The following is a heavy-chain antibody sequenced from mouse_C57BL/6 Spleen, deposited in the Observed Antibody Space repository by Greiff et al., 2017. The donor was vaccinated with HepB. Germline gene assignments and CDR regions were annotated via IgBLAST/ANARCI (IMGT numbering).Heavy chain of an antibody. Sequence: VQLQQSGPELVKPGASVKISCKASGYTFTDYYMNWVKQSHGKSLEWIGDINPNNGGTSYNQKFKGKATLTVDKSSSTAYMEIRSLTSEDSAVYYCARCHYGNYRFDYWGQGTTLTVSS. D-gene: IGHD2-1*01. CDR3: ARCHYGNYRFDY. V-gene: IGHV1-26*01. CDR2: INPNNGGT. J-gene: IGHJ2*01. CDR1: GYTFTDYY.